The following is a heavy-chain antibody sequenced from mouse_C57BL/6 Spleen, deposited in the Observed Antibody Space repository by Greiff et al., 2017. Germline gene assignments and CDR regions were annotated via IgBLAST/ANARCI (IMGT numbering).Heavy chain of an antibody. CDR3: AISSGVYFDY. D-gene: IGHD6-5*01. Sequence: VQRVESGAELARPGASVKMSCKASGYTFTSYTMHWVKQRPGQGLEWIGYINPSSGYTKYNQKFKDKATLTADKSSSTAYMQLSSLTSEYSAVYYCAISSGVYFDYWGQGTTLTVSS. J-gene: IGHJ2*01. CDR2: INPSSGYT. V-gene: IGHV1-4*01. CDR1: GYTFTSYT.